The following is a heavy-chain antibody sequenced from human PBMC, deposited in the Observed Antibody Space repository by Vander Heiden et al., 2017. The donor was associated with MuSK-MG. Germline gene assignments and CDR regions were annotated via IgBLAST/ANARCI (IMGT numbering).Heavy chain of an antibody. CDR3: ARAPRFGNNWSNWFDP. CDR2: ISSNNGGT. V-gene: IGHV1-2*02. CDR1: GYSFTDYH. Sequence: QAQLVQSGAELKKPGASVRVSCRAAGYSFTDYHIHWGRQAPGQGLEWMGWISSNNGGTNYAQKFRGRVTMTRDTSISTAYMELNRLTSDDTAVYYCARAPRFGNNWSNWFDPWGQGTLVTVSS. D-gene: IGHD1-1*01. J-gene: IGHJ5*02.